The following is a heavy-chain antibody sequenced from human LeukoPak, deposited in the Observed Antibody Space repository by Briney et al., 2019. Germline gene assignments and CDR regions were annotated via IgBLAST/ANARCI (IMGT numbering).Heavy chain of an antibody. Sequence: GGSLSLSCAASGFTVSSNYMSWVRQAPGKGLEWVSVIYSGGSTYYADSVKGRFTISRDNSKNTLYLQMNSLRAEDTAVYYCARSPLGYCSSTSCQDYYYYGMDVWGQGTTVTVSS. D-gene: IGHD2-2*01. CDR3: ARSPLGYCSSTSCQDYYYYGMDV. J-gene: IGHJ6*02. CDR2: IYSGGST. CDR1: GFTVSSNY. V-gene: IGHV3-53*01.